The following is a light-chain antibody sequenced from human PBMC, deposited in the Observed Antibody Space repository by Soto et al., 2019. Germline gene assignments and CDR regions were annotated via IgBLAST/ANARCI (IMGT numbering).Light chain of an antibody. CDR3: QQYYSYPPT. CDR1: QGISSY. CDR2: AAS. V-gene: IGKV1-8*01. J-gene: IGKJ1*01. Sequence: AIRMTQSPSSLSASTGDRVTITCRASQGISSYLAWYQQKPGKAPKLLIYAASTLQSVVSSRFSGSGTGTDFTLTISCLQSEDFATYYCQQYYSYPPTFGQGTKVDIK.